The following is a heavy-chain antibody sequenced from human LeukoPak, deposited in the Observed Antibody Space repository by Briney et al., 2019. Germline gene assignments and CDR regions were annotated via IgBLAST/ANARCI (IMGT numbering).Heavy chain of an antibody. V-gene: IGHV1-8*03. CDR3: ARTGNSHYDFWSGYYPPYYYYYMDV. J-gene: IGHJ6*03. CDR2: MNPNSGNT. D-gene: IGHD3-3*01. Sequence: ASVKVSCKASGYTFTSYDINWVRQATGQGLEWMGWMNPNSGNTGYAQKFQGRVTITRNTSISTAYMELSSLRSEDTAVYYCARTGNSHYDFWSGYYPPYYYYYMDVWGKGTTVTVSS. CDR1: GYTFTSYD.